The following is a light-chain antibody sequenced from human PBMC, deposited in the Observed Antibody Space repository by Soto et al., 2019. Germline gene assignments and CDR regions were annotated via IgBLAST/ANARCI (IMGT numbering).Light chain of an antibody. CDR2: DAS. CDR1: QSLTSW. J-gene: IGKJ1*01. CDR3: QQYNSYSWT. Sequence: DIQMTQSPSTLSASVGDRVTITCRASQSLTSWLAWYQQKPGKAPQLLIYDASSLESGVPSRFSGSGSGTEFTLTISSLQPDDFATYYCQQYNSYSWTFGQGTKVDI. V-gene: IGKV1-5*01.